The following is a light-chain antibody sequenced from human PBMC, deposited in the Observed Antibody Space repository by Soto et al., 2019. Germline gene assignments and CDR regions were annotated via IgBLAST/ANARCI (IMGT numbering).Light chain of an antibody. CDR1: QGISSY. CDR2: GAS. Sequence: DIQLTQSPSFLSASVGDRVTITCRASQGISSYLAWYQLKPGKAPNLLIYGASTLQIGVPSRFSGSGSGIEFTLTISSLQPEDFATYYCQQLNSYPRTFGQGTKLEIK. J-gene: IGKJ2*01. CDR3: QQLNSYPRT. V-gene: IGKV1-9*01.